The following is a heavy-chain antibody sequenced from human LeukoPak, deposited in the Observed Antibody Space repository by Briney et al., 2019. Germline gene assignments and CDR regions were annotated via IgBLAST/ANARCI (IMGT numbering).Heavy chain of an antibody. CDR3: ARDRGASQWLLSYYGVDV. Sequence: PGGSLRLSCAASGFTFSTYWMHGVRQAPGKGLVWVSRIDSDGGTTSYADSVKGRFTISRDNAKHTLYLQMNSLRAEDTAVYYCARDRGASQWLLSYYGVDVWGQGTTVTVSS. CDR1: GFTFSTYW. V-gene: IGHV3-74*01. CDR2: IDSDGGTT. J-gene: IGHJ6*02. D-gene: IGHD6-19*01.